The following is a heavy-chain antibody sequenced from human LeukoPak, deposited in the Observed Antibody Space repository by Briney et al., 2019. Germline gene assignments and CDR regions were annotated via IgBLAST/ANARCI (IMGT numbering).Heavy chain of an antibody. CDR1: GFTYTNFA. Sequence: GGSLRLSCAASGFTYTNFAMSWVRQAPGEGLEWVSGVSGGGGSTYYVDSVKGRFTISRDNSTNTLHLQMSSLRAEDTAVYYCAKGGHDFWSGYFGYYYYYGMDVWGQGTTVTVSS. D-gene: IGHD3-3*01. J-gene: IGHJ6*02. CDR2: VSGGGGST. V-gene: IGHV3-23*01. CDR3: AKGGHDFWSGYFGYYYYYGMDV.